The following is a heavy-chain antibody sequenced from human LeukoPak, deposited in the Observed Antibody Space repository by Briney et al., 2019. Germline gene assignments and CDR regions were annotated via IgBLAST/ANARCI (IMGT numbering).Heavy chain of an antibody. D-gene: IGHD1-26*01. Sequence: ASVKVSCKASGYTFTSYDINWVRQAPGQGLEWMGWINPNSGGTNYAQKFQGRVTMTRDTSISTAYMELSRLRSDDTAVYYCATAPELLHAFDIWGQGTMVTVSS. CDR2: INPNSGGT. J-gene: IGHJ3*02. CDR1: GYTFTSYD. V-gene: IGHV1-2*02. CDR3: ATAPELLHAFDI.